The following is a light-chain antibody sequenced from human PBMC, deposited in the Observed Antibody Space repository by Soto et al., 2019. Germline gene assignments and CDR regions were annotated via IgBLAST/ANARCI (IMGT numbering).Light chain of an antibody. J-gene: IGLJ3*02. V-gene: IGLV2-23*02. Sequence: QSALTQPASVSGSPGQSISISCTGTSSDVGGYDLVSWFQQHPGKAPKLMIYEATQRPSGVSNRFSGAKSGNTASLTISGLRPEDEADYYCCSYAGSRTVWVFGGGTKLTVL. CDR1: SSDVGGYDL. CDR3: CSYAGSRTVWV. CDR2: EAT.